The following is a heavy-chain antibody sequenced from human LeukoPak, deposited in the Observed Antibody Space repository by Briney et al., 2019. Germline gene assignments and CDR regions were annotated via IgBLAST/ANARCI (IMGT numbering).Heavy chain of an antibody. CDR2: MRYDGSNK. J-gene: IGHJ4*02. V-gene: IGHV3-30*02. D-gene: IGHD3-16*01. Sequence: GGSLRLSCAASGFTFSSYGMHWVRQAPGKGLEWVAFMRYDGSNKYYADSVKGRFTISRDNSKNTLYLQMNSLRAEDTAVYYCVLPGLGGVIYWGQGTLVTVSS. CDR1: GFTFSSYG. CDR3: VLPGLGGVIY.